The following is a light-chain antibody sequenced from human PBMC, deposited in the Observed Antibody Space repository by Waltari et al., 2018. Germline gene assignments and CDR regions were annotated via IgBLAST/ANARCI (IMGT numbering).Light chain of an antibody. J-gene: IGLJ1*01. CDR1: SSDVGGYTF. Sequence: QSALTQPASVSGSPGQSLTISCTGTSSDVGGYTFVSWYQQHPGKAPKLMIYGVSNRPSGVSSRFSGSKSGNTASLTISGLQAEDEADYYCNSYTSSYTYVFGTGTKVTVL. V-gene: IGLV2-14*03. CDR2: GVS. CDR3: NSYTSSYTYV.